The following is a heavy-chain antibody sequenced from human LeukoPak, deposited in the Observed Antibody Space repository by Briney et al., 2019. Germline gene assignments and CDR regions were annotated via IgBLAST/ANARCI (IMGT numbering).Heavy chain of an antibody. Sequence: GGSLRLSCAASGFTFSSYSMNWVRQAPGKGLVWVSRINSDGSSTTYADSVKGRFTISRDNAKNTLYLQMNSLRAEDTAVYYCVRRYMATSAEDFDYWGQGTLVTVSS. CDR3: VRRYMATSAEDFDY. CDR2: INSDGSST. D-gene: IGHD5-24*01. V-gene: IGHV3-74*01. J-gene: IGHJ4*02. CDR1: GFTFSSYS.